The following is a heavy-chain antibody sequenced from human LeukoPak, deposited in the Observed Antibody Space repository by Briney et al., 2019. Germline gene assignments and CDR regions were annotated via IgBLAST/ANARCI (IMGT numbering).Heavy chain of an antibody. Sequence: GGSLRLSCAASGFTFSSYAMHWVRQAPGKGLEWVAVISYDGSNKYYADSVKGRFTISRDNSKNTLYLQMNSLRAEDTAVYYCARDLLKSGSYSYYYYYYGMDVWGQGTTATVSS. CDR3: ARDLLKSGSYSYYYYYYGMDV. CDR2: ISYDGSNK. CDR1: GFTFSSYA. V-gene: IGHV3-30-3*01. D-gene: IGHD1-26*01. J-gene: IGHJ6*02.